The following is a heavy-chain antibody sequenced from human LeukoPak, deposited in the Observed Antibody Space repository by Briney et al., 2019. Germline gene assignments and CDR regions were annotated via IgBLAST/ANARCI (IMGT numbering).Heavy chain of an antibody. J-gene: IGHJ4*02. Sequence: GGSLRLSCAASGFTFSSYSMNWVRQAPGKGLEWVSSISSSSSYIYYADSVKGRFTISRDNAKNSLYLQMNSLRAEDTAVYYCARDKDIVVVVAAKAPFDYWGQGTLVTVSS. V-gene: IGHV3-21*01. D-gene: IGHD2-15*01. CDR3: ARDKDIVVVVAAKAPFDY. CDR2: ISSSSSYI. CDR1: GFTFSSYS.